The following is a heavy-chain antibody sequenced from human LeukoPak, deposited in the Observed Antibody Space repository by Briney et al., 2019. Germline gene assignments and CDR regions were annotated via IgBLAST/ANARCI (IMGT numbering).Heavy chain of an antibody. CDR1: GYTFTTYY. V-gene: IGHV1-46*01. CDR3: ARSLAAAGTGSQFDP. Sequence: ASVKVSCKASGYTFTTYYMHWVRQAPGQGLEWMGIINPSGGSTTYAQKFQGRVTMTRDKSTSTVYMELRSLRSDDTAVYYCARSLAAAGTGSQFDPWGQGTLVTVSS. CDR2: INPSGGST. D-gene: IGHD6-13*01. J-gene: IGHJ5*02.